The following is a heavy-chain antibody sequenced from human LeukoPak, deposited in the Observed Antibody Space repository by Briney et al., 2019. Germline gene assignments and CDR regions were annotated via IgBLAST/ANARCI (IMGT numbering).Heavy chain of an antibody. V-gene: IGHV4-39*01. J-gene: IGHJ5*02. CDR2: IYYSGST. D-gene: IGHD6-25*01. Sequence: SETLSLTCTVSGGSISSSSYYWGWIRQPPGKGLEWIGSIYYSGSTYYNPSLKSRVTISVDTSKNQFSLKLSSVTAADTAVYYCARRLGPTPPGDQRHLHRFDPWGQGNLGNVSS. CDR3: ARRLGPTPPGDQRHLHRFDP. CDR1: GGSISSSSYY.